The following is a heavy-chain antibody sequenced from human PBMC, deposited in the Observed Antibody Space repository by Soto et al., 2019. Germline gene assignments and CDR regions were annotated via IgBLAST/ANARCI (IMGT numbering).Heavy chain of an antibody. Sequence: SETLSLTCTVSGGSISDISYCWGWIHQPPGKGLQWIGCMFYSGATYYHPSLKTRVTLSVDTSNNEFPSQLVSVTAPDTAVYYCARHKSGSDWLDPWGQGTLVTVSS. D-gene: IGHD2-15*01. CDR3: ARHKSGSDWLDP. J-gene: IGHJ5*02. CDR1: GGSISDISYC. CDR2: MFYSGAT. V-gene: IGHV4-39*01.